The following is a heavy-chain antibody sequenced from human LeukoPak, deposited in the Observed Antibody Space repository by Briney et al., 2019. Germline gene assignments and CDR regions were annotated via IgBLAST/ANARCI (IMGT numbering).Heavy chain of an antibody. J-gene: IGHJ4*02. D-gene: IGHD2-2*01. CDR3: TKGRSSGYANGWFHDN. CDR2: IRARSDNT. Sequence: GGSLRLSCAASGFSFSSFAMGWLRQTPGKGLEWISEIRARSDNTYYADSVRGRFAISRDNSKNTLYLQMNSLRAEDTAVYYCTKGRSSGYANGWFHDNWGQGTLVTVSS. V-gene: IGHV3-23*01. CDR1: GFSFSSFA.